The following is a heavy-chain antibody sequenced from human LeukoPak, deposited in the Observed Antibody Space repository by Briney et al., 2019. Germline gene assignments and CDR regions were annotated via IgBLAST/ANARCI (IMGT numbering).Heavy chain of an antibody. Sequence: ASVKVSCKASGYTFTSYDINWVRQATGQGLEWMGWMNPNSGNTGYAQKFQGRVTMTRDMSTSTVYMELSSLRSEDTAVYYCARGNVLRYFDWLRKHDAFDIWGQGTMVTVSS. CDR2: MNPNSGNT. J-gene: IGHJ3*02. V-gene: IGHV1-8*02. CDR3: ARGNVLRYFDWLRKHDAFDI. D-gene: IGHD3-9*01. CDR1: GYTFTSYD.